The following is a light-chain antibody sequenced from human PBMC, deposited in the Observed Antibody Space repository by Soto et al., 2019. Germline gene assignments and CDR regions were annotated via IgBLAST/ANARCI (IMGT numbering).Light chain of an antibody. Sequence: DVLMTQTPLSLSVAPGRPACISCKSSPSLLHITGVTFLFCYLQRPGQSLQLLLYEVSTRVSGVPDRFSGSGSETDFTLTISSLEPEDVAVYYCQKRSNWPLTFGGGTKVDIK. CDR3: QKRSNWPLT. V-gene: IGKV2-29*01. CDR2: EVS. CDR1: PSLLHITGVTF. J-gene: IGKJ4*01.